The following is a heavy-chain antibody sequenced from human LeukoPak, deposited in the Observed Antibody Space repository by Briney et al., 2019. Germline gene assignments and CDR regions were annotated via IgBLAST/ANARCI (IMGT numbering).Heavy chain of an antibody. CDR2: IKEDGSDK. CDR1: GFTVSSNF. Sequence: GGSLRLSCAASGFTVSSNFMSWVRQAPGKGLEWVATIKEDGSDKYYVDSVRGRFTISRDNAENSLYLQMNSLTAEDTALYYCVRDGIRDIPGIITIRYDFWGQGTLVTVSS. J-gene: IGHJ4*02. D-gene: IGHD3-10*01. CDR3: VRDGIRDIPGIITIRYDF. V-gene: IGHV3-7*03.